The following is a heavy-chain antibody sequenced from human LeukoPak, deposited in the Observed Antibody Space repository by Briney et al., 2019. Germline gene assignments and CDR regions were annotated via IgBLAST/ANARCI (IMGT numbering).Heavy chain of an antibody. D-gene: IGHD6-19*01. J-gene: IGHJ4*02. CDR2: INPNSGGT. CDR1: GGTFSSYA. CDR3: ARGPYSSGWYGLDY. Sequence: ASVKVSCKASGGTFSSYAINWVRQAPGQGLEWMGWINPNSGGTNYAQKFQGRVTMTRDTSTSTVYMELRSLRSEDTAVYYCARGPYSSGWYGLDYWGQGTLVTVSS. V-gene: IGHV1-2*02.